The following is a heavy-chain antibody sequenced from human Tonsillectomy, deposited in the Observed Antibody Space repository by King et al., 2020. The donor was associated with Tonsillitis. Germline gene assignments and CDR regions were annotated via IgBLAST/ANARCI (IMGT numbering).Heavy chain of an antibody. D-gene: IGHD2/OR15-2a*01. J-gene: IGHJ4*02. CDR1: RLAFNDYG. CDR3: AKDLFTTRWGYFFNY. CDR2: IRFDGSNK. V-gene: IGHV3-30*02. Sequence: VQLVESGGGVVQPGGSLRLSCAASRLAFNDYGMHWVRQPPGKGLEWVAFIRFDGSNKYYADSGKGRFTISRDNSKNTLYLQMNSLRSEDTAVCYCAKDLFTTRWGYFFNYWGPGTLLTVSS.